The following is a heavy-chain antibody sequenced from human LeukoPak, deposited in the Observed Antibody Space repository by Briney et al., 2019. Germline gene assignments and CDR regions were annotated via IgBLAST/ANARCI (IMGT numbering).Heavy chain of an antibody. CDR2: IRGSGRIT. CDR3: AKYDGTYPYWYFDL. V-gene: IGHV3-23*01. CDR1: GFTFSNYA. D-gene: IGHD1-26*01. J-gene: IGHJ2*01. Sequence: PGGSLRLSCAASGFTFSNYAVSWVRQAPGKGLEWVSTIRGSGRITFYADSVKGRFTISRDNSKSALFLQVNSLGAEDTAVYYCAKYDGTYPYWYFDLWGRGTLVTVSS.